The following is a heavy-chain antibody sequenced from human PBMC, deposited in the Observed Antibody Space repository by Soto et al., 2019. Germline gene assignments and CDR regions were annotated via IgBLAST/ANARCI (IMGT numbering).Heavy chain of an antibody. CDR3: AREDSIIIPAVSDF. CDR2: ISKSDYT. CDR1: GFAFNNYG. V-gene: IGHV3-21*01. D-gene: IGHD2-2*01. Sequence: GGSLRLSCTVSGFAFNNYGINWVRQAPGKGLEWVSSISKSDYTYYSDSVKGRFTVSRDNAKNSVSLQMNTLRVEDTAVYYCAREDSIIIPAVSDFWGQGTLVTVSS. J-gene: IGHJ4*02.